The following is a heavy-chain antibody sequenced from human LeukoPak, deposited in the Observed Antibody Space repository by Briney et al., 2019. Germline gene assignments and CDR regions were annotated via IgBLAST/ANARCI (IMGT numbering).Heavy chain of an antibody. CDR2: IYYSGST. J-gene: IGHJ4*02. CDR3: ATDTLAHFDY. Sequence: PSQTLSLTCTVSGGSISSGDYYWSLIRQPTATALEWIGYIYYSGSTYYNPSLKSRVTISVDTSKNQLSLKLSSVTAADTAVYYCATDTLAHFDYWGQGTLVTVSS. V-gene: IGHV4-30-4*08. CDR1: GGSISSGDYY. D-gene: IGHD1-1*01.